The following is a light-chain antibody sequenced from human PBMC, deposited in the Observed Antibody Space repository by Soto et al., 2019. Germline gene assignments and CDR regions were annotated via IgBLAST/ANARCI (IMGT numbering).Light chain of an antibody. V-gene: IGLV2-8*01. CDR1: SSDVGGYDY. CDR3: SSYAGNNNLV. CDR2: EVN. J-gene: IGLJ2*01. Sequence: QSALTQPPSASGSPGQSVTISCTGTSSDVGGYDYVSWYQQHPGKAPKFMIYEVNKRPSGVPDRFSGSKSGNTASLTVSGLQPEDEADYYCSSYAGNNNLVFGGGTKVTVL.